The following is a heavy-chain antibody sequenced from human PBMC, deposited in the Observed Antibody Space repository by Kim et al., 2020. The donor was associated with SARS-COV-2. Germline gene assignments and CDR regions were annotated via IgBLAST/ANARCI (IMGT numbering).Heavy chain of an antibody. CDR1: GLTFSMYA. D-gene: IGHD6-25*01. Sequence: GGSLRLSCAASGLTFSMYAISWVRQAPGKGLEWVSAISGSGDTTYYADSVKGRFTISRDNSNNTLFLRMNSLRAEDTAKYFCAKVGRLACTYWRRSTPAT. J-gene: IGHJ4*02. CDR2: ISGSGDTT. CDR3: AKVGRLACTY. V-gene: IGHV3-23*01.